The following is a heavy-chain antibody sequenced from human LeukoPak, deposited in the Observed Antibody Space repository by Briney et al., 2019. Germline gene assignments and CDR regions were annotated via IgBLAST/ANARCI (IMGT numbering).Heavy chain of an antibody. Sequence: SGTLSLTCAVSGGSITSNNWWNWVRQPPGKGLEWIGEIYHSGTTNYSPSLKSRVTISVDKSKNQFSLKLTSVTAADTAVYYCARAAYYYDSSGYYGGYNWFDPWGQGTLVTVSS. D-gene: IGHD3-22*01. V-gene: IGHV4-4*02. CDR3: ARAAYYYDSSGYYGGYNWFDP. CDR2: IYHSGTT. J-gene: IGHJ5*02. CDR1: GGSITSNNW.